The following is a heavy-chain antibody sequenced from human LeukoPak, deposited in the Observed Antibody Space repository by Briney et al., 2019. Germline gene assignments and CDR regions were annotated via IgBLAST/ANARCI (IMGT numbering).Heavy chain of an antibody. Sequence: GGSLRLSCAASGFNFRDSHMGWIRQAPGKGLEWVSYISSVNNYANYGDSVRGRFTISRDNAKNSLYLQMNSLRAEDTAVYFCATVYDSGGYYFNYWGQGTLVTVSS. J-gene: IGHJ4*02. V-gene: IGHV3-11*05. CDR3: ATVYDSGGYYFNY. D-gene: IGHD3-22*01. CDR1: GFNFRDSH. CDR2: ISSVNNYA.